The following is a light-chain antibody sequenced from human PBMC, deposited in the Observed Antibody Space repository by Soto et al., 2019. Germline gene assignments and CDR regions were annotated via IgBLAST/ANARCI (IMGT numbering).Light chain of an antibody. Sequence: QSALTQPASVSGSPGQSITISCTGTSSDVGGYNFVSWYQEHPGKAPKFIIYDVRNRPSGISNRFSGYRSGNTASLTISGLQAEDEADYYCSSYTISSTVIFGGGTKVTVL. V-gene: IGLV2-14*03. J-gene: IGLJ2*01. CDR2: DVR. CDR1: SSDVGGYNF. CDR3: SSYTISSTVI.